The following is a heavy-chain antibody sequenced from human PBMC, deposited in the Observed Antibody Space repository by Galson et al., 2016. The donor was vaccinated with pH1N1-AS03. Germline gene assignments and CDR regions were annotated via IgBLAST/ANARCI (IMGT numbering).Heavy chain of an antibody. D-gene: IGHD6-6*01. Sequence: SLRLSCAASGLIFDDYAMHWVRHAPGKGLEWVSGISWNSGSTGYADSVKGRFTISRDNAKNSLYLQMNSLRVEDTALYYCVKEGGYRSSSVFEYWGQGTLVTVSS. CDR1: GLIFDDYA. V-gene: IGHV3-9*01. CDR3: VKEGGYRSSSVFEY. J-gene: IGHJ4*02. CDR2: ISWNSGST.